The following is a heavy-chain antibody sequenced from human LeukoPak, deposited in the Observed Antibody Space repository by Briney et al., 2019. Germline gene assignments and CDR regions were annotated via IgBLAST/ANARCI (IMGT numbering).Heavy chain of an antibody. D-gene: IGHD1-26*01. J-gene: IGHJ3*02. CDR1: GFTFSSYA. Sequence: GGSLRLSCAASGFTFSSYAMSWVRQAPGKGLEWVSAISGSGSNTYYADSVKGRFTISRDTSKNTLYLQMNSLRAEDTAIYYCAKNSGIGGGAFDIWGQGTMVTVSS. CDR3: AKNSGIGGGAFDI. V-gene: IGHV3-23*01. CDR2: ISGSGSNT.